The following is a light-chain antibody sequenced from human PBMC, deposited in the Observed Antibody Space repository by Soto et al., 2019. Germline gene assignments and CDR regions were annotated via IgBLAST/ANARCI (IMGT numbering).Light chain of an antibody. J-gene: IGKJ4*01. Sequence: DIKLTQSPSFLSASVGDRVTITCRASQDISSHLAWYQQKPGKAPKLLIYAASTLQSGVPSGFGGSGSGTEFTLTITSLQPEDFATYYCKQVKTYPLTFGGGTKVEIK. CDR2: AAS. CDR1: QDISSH. CDR3: KQVKTYPLT. V-gene: IGKV1-9*01.